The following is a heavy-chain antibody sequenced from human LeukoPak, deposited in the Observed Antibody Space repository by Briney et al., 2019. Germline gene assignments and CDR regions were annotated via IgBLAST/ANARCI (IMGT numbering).Heavy chain of an antibody. CDR1: GVSITSYH. J-gene: IGHJ4*02. CDR3: ARLWDPAGGFFDY. Sequence: SETLSLPRTVSGVSITSYHWSWIRQPPGKGLEWIGHIYHSGSTNYNPSLNSRVTISVDTSKNQFSLKLSSVAAADTAVYYCARLWDPAGGFFDYWGQGTLVTVSS. D-gene: IGHD1-26*01. V-gene: IGHV4-59*08. CDR2: IYHSGST.